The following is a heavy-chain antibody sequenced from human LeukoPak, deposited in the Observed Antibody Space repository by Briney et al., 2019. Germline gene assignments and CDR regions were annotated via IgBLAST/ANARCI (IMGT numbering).Heavy chain of an antibody. CDR3: ARGAAVPVHFKERVKYYMDV. V-gene: IGHV3-30*04. CDR1: GFTFSSYV. Sequence: GGSLRLSCAASGFTFSSYVMHWVRQAPGKGLEWVAIISYDGSSKYYADSVKGRFTLSRDNAKKSLYLQMNSLRAEDTAVYYCARGAAVPVHFKERVKYYMDVWGKGTTVTVSS. J-gene: IGHJ6*03. CDR2: ISYDGSSK. D-gene: IGHD3-3*02.